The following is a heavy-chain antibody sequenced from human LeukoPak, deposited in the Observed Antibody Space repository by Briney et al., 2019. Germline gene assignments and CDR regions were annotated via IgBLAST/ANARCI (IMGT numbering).Heavy chain of an antibody. Sequence: SETLSLTCAVYGGSFSGYYWSWIRQPPGKRLEWIGEINHSGSTNSNPSLKSRVTISVDTSKNQFSLKLSSMTAADTAVYYCARGIGYYQNYYYYYYMDVWGKGTTVTVSS. V-gene: IGHV4-34*01. CDR3: ARGIGYYQNYYYYYYMDV. D-gene: IGHD3-22*01. J-gene: IGHJ6*03. CDR1: GGSFSGYY. CDR2: INHSGST.